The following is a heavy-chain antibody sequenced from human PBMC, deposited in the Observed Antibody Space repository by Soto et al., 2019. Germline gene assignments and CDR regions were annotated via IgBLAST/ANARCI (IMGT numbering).Heavy chain of an antibody. CDR3: AREGAAAARMFDN. V-gene: IGHV1-46*02. CDR2: INPNGDTT. D-gene: IGHD6-13*01. Sequence: QVQLVQSGAEVRNPGASVKLSCKASGYTFNMYYMHWVRQAPGQGLEWMGVINPNGDTTTYAQRFQGRLTMTRDTSTSTVYMDLTSLRSEDTAVYYWAREGAAAARMFDNWGQGTLVTVSS. CDR1: GYTFNMYY. J-gene: IGHJ4*02.